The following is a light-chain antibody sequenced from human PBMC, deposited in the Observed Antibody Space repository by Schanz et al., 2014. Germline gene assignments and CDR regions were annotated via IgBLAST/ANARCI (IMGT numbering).Light chain of an antibody. Sequence: VMTQSPATLSVSPGERATLSCRASQSISFNLAWYQQKIGQAPRLLIYGASSRATGIPDRFSGSGSGTDFTLTISRLEPEDFAVYYCQHYDGPPLTFGGGTKVEIK. J-gene: IGKJ4*01. CDR3: QHYDGPPLT. CDR2: GAS. CDR1: QSISFN. V-gene: IGKV3-20*01.